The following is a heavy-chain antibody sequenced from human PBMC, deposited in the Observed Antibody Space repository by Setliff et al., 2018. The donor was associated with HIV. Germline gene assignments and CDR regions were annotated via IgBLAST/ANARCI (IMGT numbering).Heavy chain of an antibody. J-gene: IGHJ5*02. Sequence: GASVKVSCKASGYAFTSNYIHWVRQAPGQGLGWMGWINPNNGDTNYAQKFQGRVTMTRDTSISTAYMELSSLKSDDTAVYYCVRGHCNSDKCWYTWFDPWGQGTLVTVSS. CDR2: INPNNGDT. V-gene: IGHV1-2*02. D-gene: IGHD2-2*01. CDR1: GYAFTSNY. CDR3: VRGHCNSDKCWYTWFDP.